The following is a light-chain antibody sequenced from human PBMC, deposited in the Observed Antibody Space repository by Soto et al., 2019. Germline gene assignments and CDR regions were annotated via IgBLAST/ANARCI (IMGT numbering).Light chain of an antibody. Sequence: QSVLTQPPSVSGAPGQRVTISCTGSSSNIGAGYDVHWYQQLPGRAPKLLIYGNTNRPSGVPDRFSGSKSGTSASLAITGLLAEEEGGHYRLSFDSRLRVVFRRGTPLTVL. CDR3: LSFDSRLRVV. V-gene: IGLV1-40*01. CDR1: SSNIGAGYD. CDR2: GNT. J-gene: IGLJ2*01.